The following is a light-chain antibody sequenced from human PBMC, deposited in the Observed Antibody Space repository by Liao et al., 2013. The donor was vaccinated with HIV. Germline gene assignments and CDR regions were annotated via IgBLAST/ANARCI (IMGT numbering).Light chain of an antibody. J-gene: IGLJ3*02. Sequence: SYVLTQPPSVSVAPGKTARIACGGNNIGSKSVHWYQQKPGQAPMLVIYYDRDRPSGIPERFSGSNSENTATLTISRVEAGDEADYYCQVWDSYSGVFGGGTKLTVL. V-gene: IGLV3-21*04. CDR1: NIGSKS. CDR3: QVWDSYSGV. CDR2: YDR.